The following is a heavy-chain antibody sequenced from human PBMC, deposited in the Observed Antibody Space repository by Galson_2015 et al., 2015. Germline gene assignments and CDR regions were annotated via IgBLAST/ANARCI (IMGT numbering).Heavy chain of an antibody. CDR1: GYTFTTYW. J-gene: IGHJ4*02. V-gene: IGHV5-51*01. D-gene: IGHD3-10*01. CDR2: IYPGDSDR. CDR3: ARRVRGVNGYYFDY. Sequence: QSGAEVKKPGESLRISCKGSGYTFTTYWIAWVRQMPGKSLEWMGIIYPGDSDRRYSPSFQGQVTISVDKSIKTAYLQWSSLKASDTAMYYCARRVRGVNGYYFDYWGQGTLVTVSS.